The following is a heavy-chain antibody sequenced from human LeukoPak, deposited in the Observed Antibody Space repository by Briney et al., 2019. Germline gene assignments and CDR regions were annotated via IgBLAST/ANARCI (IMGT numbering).Heavy chain of an antibody. D-gene: IGHD1-14*01. V-gene: IGHV4-61*02. CDR2: ISSSGST. CDR3: ARSRTRGSYLSDY. CDR1: GDSISSGDYY. J-gene: IGHJ4*02. Sequence: ASETLSLTCTVSGDSISSGDYYWSWIRQPAGKGLEWIGRISSSGSTNYNPSLKSRVTISVDKSKNQFSLKLSSVTAADTAVYYCARSRTRGSYLSDYWGQGTLVTVSS.